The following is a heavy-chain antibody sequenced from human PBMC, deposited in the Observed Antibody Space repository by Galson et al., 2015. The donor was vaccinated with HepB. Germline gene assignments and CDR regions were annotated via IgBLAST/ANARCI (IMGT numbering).Heavy chain of an antibody. Sequence: SVKVSCKASGYTFTSYYMHWVRQAPGQGLEWMGIINPSGGSTSYAQKFQGRVTMTRDTSTSTVYMELSSLRSEDTAVYYCARFGSLLWFGELLSDSFDIWGQGTMVTVSS. V-gene: IGHV1-46*03. CDR3: ARFGSLLWFGELLSDSFDI. CDR2: INPSGGST. D-gene: IGHD3-10*01. CDR1: GYTFTSYY. J-gene: IGHJ3*02.